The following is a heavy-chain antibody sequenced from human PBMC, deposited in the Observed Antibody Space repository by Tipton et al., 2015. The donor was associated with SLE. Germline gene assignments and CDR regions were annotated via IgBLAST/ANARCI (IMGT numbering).Heavy chain of an antibody. CDR2: INHSGST. Sequence: TLSLTCTVSGGSISSGSYYWSWIRQPAGKGLEWIGEINHSGSTNYNPSLKSRVTISVDTSKNQFSLKLSSVTAADTAVYYCARGQEGSGCLDYWGQGTLVTVSS. J-gene: IGHJ4*02. D-gene: IGHD1-26*01. CDR1: GGSISSGSYY. V-gene: IGHV4-61*09. CDR3: ARGQEGSGCLDY.